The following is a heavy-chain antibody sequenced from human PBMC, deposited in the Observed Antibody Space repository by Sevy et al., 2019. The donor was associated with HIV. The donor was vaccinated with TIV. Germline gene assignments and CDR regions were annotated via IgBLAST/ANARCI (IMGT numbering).Heavy chain of an antibody. CDR1: GWSLSGYF. J-gene: IGHJ3*01. Sequence: SETLSLTCAVSGWSLSGYFWAWIRQTPGKGLEWIGEIVRSGSTNYNPSLGSRVIMSVDTSKNQFSLRVTSVTAADSGVYYCARRDLVAVEVPPFNVRAFGVWGHGTMVTVSS. V-gene: IGHV4-34*12. CDR2: IVRSGST. D-gene: IGHD2-2*01. CDR3: ARRDLVAVEVPPFNVRAFGV.